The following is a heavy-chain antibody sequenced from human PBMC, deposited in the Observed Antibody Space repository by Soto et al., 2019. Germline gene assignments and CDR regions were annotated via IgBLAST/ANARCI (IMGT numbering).Heavy chain of an antibody. Sequence: GGSLRLSCAASGFTFSSYWMSWVRQAPGKGLEWVANIKQDGSEKYYVDSVKGRFTISRDNAKNSLYLQMNSLRAEDTAVYYCARVAWRLKDIVVVVAAIRGWFDPWGQGTLVTVSS. V-gene: IGHV3-7*04. CDR3: ARVAWRLKDIVVVVAAIRGWFDP. CDR1: GFTFSSYW. J-gene: IGHJ5*02. CDR2: IKQDGSEK. D-gene: IGHD2-15*01.